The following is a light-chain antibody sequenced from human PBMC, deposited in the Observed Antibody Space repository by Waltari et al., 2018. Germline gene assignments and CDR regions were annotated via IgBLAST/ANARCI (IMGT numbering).Light chain of an antibody. V-gene: IGLV2-23*02. CDR1: SSDVGNYKR. J-gene: IGLJ2*01. CDR3: SSYAGSSKGV. CDR2: AVS. Sequence: QSALPQPASVSGSPGQSITIPCTGTSSDVGNYKRVSWYQQHPGKAPNLMIYAVSKRPSGVSDRFSGSKSGDMASLTISGLQPEDEAEYFCSSYAGSSKGVFGGGTKVTVL.